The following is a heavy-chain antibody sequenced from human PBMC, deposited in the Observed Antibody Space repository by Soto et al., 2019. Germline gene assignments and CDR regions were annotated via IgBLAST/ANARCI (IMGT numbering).Heavy chain of an antibody. J-gene: IGHJ4*02. V-gene: IGHV3-23*01. CDR3: AKDPYYSSSWYGGDY. D-gene: IGHD6-13*01. CDR2: ISGSGGST. Sequence: EVQLLESGGGLVQPGGSLRLSCAASGFTFSSYAMSWVRQAPGKGLEWVSAISGSGGSTYYADSVKGRFTICRDNSKKTLYLQMNSLRAEDTAVYYCAKDPYYSSSWYGGDYWGQGTLVTVSS. CDR1: GFTFSSYA.